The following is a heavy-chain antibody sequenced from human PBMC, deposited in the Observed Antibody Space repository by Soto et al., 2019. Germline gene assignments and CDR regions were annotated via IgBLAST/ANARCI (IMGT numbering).Heavy chain of an antibody. CDR1: GFNFITYS. J-gene: IGHJ4*02. V-gene: IGHV3-21*01. CDR3: VRDGLDYYDTERLYFDN. D-gene: IGHD3-22*01. CDR2: ISSSAVYI. Sequence: EVQLVESGGGPVRPGGSLKLSCAASGFNFITYSLSWVRQAPGKGLERVASISSSAVYIDYADSVKGRFTISRDNANNSLDLQMNSLRAEDTATYYCVRDGLDYYDTERLYFDNWGQGTLVTVSS.